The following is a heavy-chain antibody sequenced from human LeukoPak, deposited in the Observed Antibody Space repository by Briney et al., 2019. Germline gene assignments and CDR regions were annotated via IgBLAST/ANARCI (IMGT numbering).Heavy chain of an antibody. CDR1: GGSMTAGDYY. Sequence: TLSLTCTVSGGSMTAGDYYWGWVRQPPGTGLQWIATSYQGASLKSRVTISLDTSKNQFSLKLSSVTAADTAVYYCARAAIAAAGPLFGYFDLWGRGTLVTVSS. CDR3: ARAAIAAAGPLFGYFDL. D-gene: IGHD6-13*01. V-gene: IGHV4-30-4*08. J-gene: IGHJ2*01. CDR2: S.